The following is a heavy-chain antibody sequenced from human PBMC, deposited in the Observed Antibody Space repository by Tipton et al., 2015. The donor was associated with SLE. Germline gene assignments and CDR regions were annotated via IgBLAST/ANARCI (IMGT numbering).Heavy chain of an antibody. CDR3: ARDSEMTTITNFDY. D-gene: IGHD5-24*01. J-gene: IGHJ4*02. CDR2: INTKTGNP. Sequence: QSGAEVKKPGSSVKVSCRASGGGAFSSYAITWVRQAPGQGLEWMGWINTKTGNPTYAQEFAGRFVFSVDTSVNTAYVEIISLETEDTAVYYCARDSEMTTITNFDYWGQGTLVTVSS. V-gene: IGHV7-4-1*02. CDR1: GGGAFSSYA.